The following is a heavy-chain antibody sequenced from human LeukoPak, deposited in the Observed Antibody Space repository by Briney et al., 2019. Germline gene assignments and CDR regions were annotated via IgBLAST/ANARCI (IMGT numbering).Heavy chain of an antibody. CDR3: AKVMGRLTYSSSWISFDY. Sequence: LSGGSLRLSCAASGFTFSSYAMSWVRQAPGKGLEWVSAISGSGGSTYYADSVKGRFTISRDNSKNTLYLQMNSLRAEDTAVYYCAKVMGRLTYSSSWISFDYWGQGTLVTVSS. J-gene: IGHJ4*02. CDR2: ISGSGGST. CDR1: GFTFSSYA. D-gene: IGHD6-13*01. V-gene: IGHV3-23*01.